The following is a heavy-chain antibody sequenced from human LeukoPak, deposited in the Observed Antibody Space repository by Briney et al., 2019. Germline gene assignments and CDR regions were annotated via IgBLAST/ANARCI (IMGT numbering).Heavy chain of an antibody. J-gene: IGHJ3*02. D-gene: IGHD1-26*01. CDR1: GFTFSSYG. V-gene: IGHV3-30*02. CDR3: ASLVGAIIDAFDI. CDR2: IRYDGSNK. Sequence: PGGSLRLSCAASGFTFSSYGMHWVRQAPGKGLEWVAFIRYDGSNKYYADSVKGRFTISRDNSKNTLYVQMNSLRAEDTAVYYCASLVGAIIDAFDIWGQGTMVTVSS.